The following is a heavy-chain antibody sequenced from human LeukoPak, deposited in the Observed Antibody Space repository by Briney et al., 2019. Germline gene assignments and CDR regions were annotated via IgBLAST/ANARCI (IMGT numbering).Heavy chain of an antibody. Sequence: GGSLRLSCAASGFTFSSYGMSWVRQAPGKGLEWVSSFGGSGGSTYYADPVKGRFTISRDNSKNTLYLRMNSLRAEDTAVYYCAKQGRDWLRDYYYYMDVWGKGTTVTISS. CDR3: AKQGRDWLRDYYYYMDV. J-gene: IGHJ6*03. V-gene: IGHV3-23*01. CDR2: FGGSGGST. D-gene: IGHD3-9*01. CDR1: GFTFSSYG.